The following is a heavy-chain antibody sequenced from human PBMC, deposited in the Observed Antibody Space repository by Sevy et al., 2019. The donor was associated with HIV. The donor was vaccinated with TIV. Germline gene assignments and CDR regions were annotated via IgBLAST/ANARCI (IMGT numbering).Heavy chain of an antibody. D-gene: IGHD3-22*01. CDR2: VSGGGDSI. CDR3: ARNGGAYDTGFDT. Sequence: GGSLRLSCAASGFTFSNYEMNWVRQAPGKGLEWVSYVSGGGDSIFYADSVKGRFTISRENAKTSLYLQMNSLRAEDTAVYYCARNGGAYDTGFDTWGQGTLVTVSS. V-gene: IGHV3-48*03. J-gene: IGHJ5*02. CDR1: GFTFSNYE.